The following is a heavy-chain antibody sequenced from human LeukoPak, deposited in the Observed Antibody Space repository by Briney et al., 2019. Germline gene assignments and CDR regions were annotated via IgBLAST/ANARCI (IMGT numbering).Heavy chain of an antibody. CDR1: GYTFTGYY. J-gene: IGHJ3*02. V-gene: IGHV1-2*02. CDR3: ARYLAAPHDAFDI. D-gene: IGHD2-15*01. CDR2: INSNSGGV. Sequence: ASVKVSCKASGYTFTGYYMYWVRQAPGQGLEWMGWINSNSGGVHYAQNFQGRVTMTRDTSISTAYMDLTRLRYDDTAAYFCARYLAAPHDAFDIWGQGTMVTVSS.